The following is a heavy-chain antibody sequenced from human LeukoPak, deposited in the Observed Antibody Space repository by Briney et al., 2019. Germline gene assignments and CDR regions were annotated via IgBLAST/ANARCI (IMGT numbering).Heavy chain of an antibody. J-gene: IGHJ4*02. CDR1: GYTFTAYY. Sequence: VASVKVSCKTSGYTFTAYYLHWVRRAPGQGLEWMGWIDPNINGATYAQKFQGRVTITRDTSISTAYMELSSLTSDDTAVYYCARESGSFDSRGQGTLVTVSS. V-gene: IGHV1-2*02. CDR3: ARESGSFDS. CDR2: IDPNINGA. D-gene: IGHD1-26*01.